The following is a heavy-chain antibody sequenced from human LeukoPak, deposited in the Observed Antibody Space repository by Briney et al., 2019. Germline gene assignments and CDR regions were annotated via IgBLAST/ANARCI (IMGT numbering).Heavy chain of an antibody. CDR3: ARQPMDTAMGNFDY. J-gene: IGHJ4*02. Sequence: SETLSLTCTVSGGSISSYYWSWIRQPPGKGLEWIGYIYYSGSTNYNPSLKSRVAISVDTSKNQFSLKLSSVTAADTAVYYSARQPMDTAMGNFDYWGQGTLVTVSS. D-gene: IGHD5-18*01. V-gene: IGHV4-59*08. CDR2: IYYSGST. CDR1: GGSISSYY.